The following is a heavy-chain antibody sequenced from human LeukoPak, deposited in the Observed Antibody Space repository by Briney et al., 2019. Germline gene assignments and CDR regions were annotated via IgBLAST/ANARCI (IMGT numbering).Heavy chain of an antibody. J-gene: IGHJ4*02. CDR2: ISSSGSTI. CDR3: AKESDKWELLRGAFDY. Sequence: GGSLRLSCAASGFTFSSYEMNWVRQAPGKGLEWVSYISSSGSTIYYADSVKGRFTISRDNAKNSLYLQMNSLRAEDMALYYCAKESDKWELLRGAFDYWGQGTLVTVSS. D-gene: IGHD1-26*01. V-gene: IGHV3-48*03. CDR1: GFTFSSYE.